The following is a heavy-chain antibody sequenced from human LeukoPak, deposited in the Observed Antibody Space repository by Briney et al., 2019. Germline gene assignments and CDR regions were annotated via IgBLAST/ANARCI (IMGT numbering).Heavy chain of an antibody. V-gene: IGHV3-9*01. J-gene: IGHJ4*02. CDR2: ISWNSGSI. CDR1: GFTFDDYA. Sequence: PGGSLRLSCAASGFTFDDYAMHWVRQAPGKGLEWVSGISWNSGSIGYADSMKGRFTISRDNAKNSLYLQMNSLRAEDTALYYCAKDTTVRGRSRAPYFDYWGQGTLVTVSS. D-gene: IGHD3-16*01. CDR3: AKDTTVRGRSRAPYFDY.